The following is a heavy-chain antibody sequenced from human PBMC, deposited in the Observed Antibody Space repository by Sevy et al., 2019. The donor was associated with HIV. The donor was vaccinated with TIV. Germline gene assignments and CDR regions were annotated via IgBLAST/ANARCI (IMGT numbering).Heavy chain of an antibody. Sequence: GGSLRLSFAASGFTFSSYDMHWVRQVTGQGLEWVSGVGIAGDTYYPGSVKGRFTISRENARNSLDLQMNSLRAGDTAVYYCVRGNNLGELGYWFDPWGQGTLVTVSS. CDR1: GFTFSSYD. V-gene: IGHV3-13*01. D-gene: IGHD3-10*01. J-gene: IGHJ5*02. CDR3: VRGNNLGELGYWFDP. CDR2: VGIAGDT.